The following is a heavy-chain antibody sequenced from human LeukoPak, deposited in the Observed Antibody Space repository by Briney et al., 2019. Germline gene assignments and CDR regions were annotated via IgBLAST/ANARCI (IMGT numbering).Heavy chain of an antibody. CDR2: INHSGSI. J-gene: IGHJ6*02. D-gene: IGHD3-3*01. CDR3: ARGLPPRDYDFWSGYYKLRYYYYGMDV. Sequence: SETLSLTCAVYGGSFSGYYWSWIRQPPGKGLEWIGKINHSGSINYNPSLKSRVTISVDTSKNQFSLKLSSVTAADTAVYYCARGLPPRDYDFWSGYYKLRYYYYGMDVWGQGTTVTVSS. V-gene: IGHV4-34*01. CDR1: GGSFSGYY.